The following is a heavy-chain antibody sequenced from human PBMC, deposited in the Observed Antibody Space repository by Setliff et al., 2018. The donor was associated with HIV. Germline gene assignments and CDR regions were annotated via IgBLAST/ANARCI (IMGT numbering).Heavy chain of an antibody. Sequence: PSETLSLTCTVSGGSISSYYWSWIRQPPGKGLEWIGYIYTSGDTNYNPSLKSRVTISADMSKNQFSLKLSSVTAAATAVYYWARGGFTGATTHFQHWGRGTLVTVSS. CDR3: ARGGFTGATTHFQH. CDR2: IYTSGDT. J-gene: IGHJ1*01. CDR1: GGSISSYY. D-gene: IGHD3-16*01. V-gene: IGHV4-4*08.